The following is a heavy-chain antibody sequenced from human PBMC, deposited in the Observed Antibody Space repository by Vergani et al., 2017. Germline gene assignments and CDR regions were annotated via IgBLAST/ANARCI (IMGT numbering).Heavy chain of an antibody. V-gene: IGHV1-46*03. CDR3: ARGDYGILTDYRY. D-gene: IGHD3-9*01. Sequence: QVQVVQSGAEVKKSGASVKVSCKTSGYTFSNYYMHWVRQAPGQGLEWMGIINPSGGHTNYAQKFQGRVTMTRDASTSTVYMELSCLRSENTAIYYCARGDYGILTDYRYWGQGTLVTVSA. CDR1: GYTFSNYY. J-gene: IGHJ4*02. CDR2: INPSGGHT.